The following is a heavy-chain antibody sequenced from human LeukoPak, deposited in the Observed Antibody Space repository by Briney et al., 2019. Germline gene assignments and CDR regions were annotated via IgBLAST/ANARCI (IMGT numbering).Heavy chain of an antibody. D-gene: IGHD3-10*01. CDR2: IYYSGST. CDR3: ASDPRVGVRGGFDP. J-gene: IGHJ5*02. CDR1: GGSISSSSYY. V-gene: IGHV4-39*07. Sequence: SETLSLTCTVSGGSISSSSYYWGWIRQPPGKGLEWIGSIYYSGSTYYNPSLKSRVTISVDTSKNQFSLKLSSVTAADTAVYYCASDPRVGVRGGFDPWGQGTLVTVSS.